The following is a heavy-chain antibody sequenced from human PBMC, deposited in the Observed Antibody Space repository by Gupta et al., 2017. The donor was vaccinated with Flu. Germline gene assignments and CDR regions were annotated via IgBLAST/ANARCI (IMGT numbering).Heavy chain of an antibody. J-gene: IGHJ4*02. Sequence: GGGLVQPGGSLRLSCAASGFTFSDYWMSWVRQAPGKGLEWVANIKQDGSEKYYVDSVKGRFTISRDNAKSSLYLQMNSLRAEDTAVYYCARRYFDYWGQGTLVTVSS. CDR2: IKQDGSEK. CDR1: GFTFSDYW. CDR3: ARRYFDY. V-gene: IGHV3-7*01.